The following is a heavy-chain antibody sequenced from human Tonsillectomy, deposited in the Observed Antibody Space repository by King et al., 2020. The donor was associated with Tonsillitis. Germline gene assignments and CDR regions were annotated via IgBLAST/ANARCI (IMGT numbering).Heavy chain of an antibody. CDR3: EREQATVDYYDSSGYSSFDY. D-gene: IGHD3-22*01. Sequence: VQLVESGAEVKKPGASVKVSCKASGYTFTDYYMHWVRQAPGQELEWSGWIKPNSGDTKYAQKCRGRVTVTRDTSISTAYMELSRLRSDDTAVYYCEREQATVDYYDSSGYSSFDYWGQGTLVTVPS. CDR1: GYTFTDYY. V-gene: IGHV1-2*02. CDR2: IKPNSGDT. J-gene: IGHJ4*02.